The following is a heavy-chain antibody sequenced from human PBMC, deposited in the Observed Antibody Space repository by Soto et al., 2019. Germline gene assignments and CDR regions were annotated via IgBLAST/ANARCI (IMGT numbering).Heavy chain of an antibody. CDR2: TYFRSKWYN. V-gene: IGHV6-1*01. CDR1: GDSVSSNTAS. Sequence: SQTLSLTCAISGDSVSSNTASWNWIRQSPSRGLEWLGRTYFRSKWYNDYAVSVKSRIIINLDTSNNQFSLQLNSVTPEDTAVYFCAKGDNLGPKTGYAFDPWGQGIMVTV. D-gene: IGHD5-12*01. J-gene: IGHJ5*02. CDR3: AKGDNLGPKTGYAFDP.